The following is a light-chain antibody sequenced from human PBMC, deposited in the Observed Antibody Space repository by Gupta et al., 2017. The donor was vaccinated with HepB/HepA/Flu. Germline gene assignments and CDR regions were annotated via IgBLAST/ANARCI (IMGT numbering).Light chain of an antibody. J-gene: IGLJ2*01. CDR2: GNS. Sequence: QSVLTPPPSVSGAPGRRVTISCTGSSSNIGAGYDVHWYQQLPVTAPKLLIYGNSNRPSGVPDRFSGSKSGTSASLSITGLQAEDEADYYCQSDDSSPSGVVFGGGTKLTVL. V-gene: IGLV1-40*01. CDR1: SSNIGAGYD. CDR3: QSDDSSPSGVV.